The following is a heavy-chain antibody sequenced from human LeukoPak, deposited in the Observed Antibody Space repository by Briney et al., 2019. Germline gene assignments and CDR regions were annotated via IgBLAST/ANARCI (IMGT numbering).Heavy chain of an antibody. CDR2: ISAGGGST. Sequence: GGSLRLSCAASAFTFSNHAMSWVSQTPGKGLEWVSGISAGGGSTLYADSVKGRFPISRDNSKNTLYLQMNNLRVEDTAVYFCAYYDSSGYYYGRLRYWGQGTPVTVSS. CDR3: AYYDSSGYYYGRLRY. J-gene: IGHJ4*02. V-gene: IGHV3-23*01. D-gene: IGHD3-22*01. CDR1: AFTFSNHA.